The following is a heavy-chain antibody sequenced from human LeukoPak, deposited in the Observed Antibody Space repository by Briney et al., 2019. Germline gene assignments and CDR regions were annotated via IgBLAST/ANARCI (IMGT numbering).Heavy chain of an antibody. Sequence: GGSLRLSCAASGFTFSSYGMHWVRQTPGKGLEWVTFIRSVGSNKYYADSVKGRFTISRDNSKNTLYLQMNSLRAEDTAVYYCAKLGTYGSGSYFPNDYWGQGTLVTVSS. J-gene: IGHJ4*02. D-gene: IGHD3-10*01. CDR3: AKLGTYGSGSYFPNDY. V-gene: IGHV3-30*02. CDR2: IRSVGSNK. CDR1: GFTFSSYG.